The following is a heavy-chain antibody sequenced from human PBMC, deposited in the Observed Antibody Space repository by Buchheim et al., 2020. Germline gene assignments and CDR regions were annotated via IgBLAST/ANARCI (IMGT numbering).Heavy chain of an antibody. CDR2: ISYDGSNK. CDR3: AKGEYSSSFYYYYYYGMDV. D-gene: IGHD6-6*01. J-gene: IGHJ6*02. Sequence: QVQLVESGGGVVQPGRSLRLSCAASGFTFSSYGMHWVRQAPGKGLEWVAVISYDGSNKYYADSVKGRFTISRDNSKNTLYLQMNSLRAEDTAVYYCAKGEYSSSFYYYYYYGMDVWGQGTT. CDR1: GFTFSSYG. V-gene: IGHV3-30*18.